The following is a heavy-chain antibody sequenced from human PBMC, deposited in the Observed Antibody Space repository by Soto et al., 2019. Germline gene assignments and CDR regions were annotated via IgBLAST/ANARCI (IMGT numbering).Heavy chain of an antibody. CDR3: ARGGDVVVPAATMYFDY. D-gene: IGHD2-2*01. V-gene: IGHV3-64*02. CDR2: ISSSGDRT. CDR1: GFTFSSYA. J-gene: IGHJ4*02. Sequence: EVQLVESGEGLVQPGGSLRLSCAASGFTFSSYAMHWVRQAPGKGLEYVSAISSSGDRTYYADSVKGRFTISRDNSKNTLYLQMGSLRAEDVAVYYCARGGDVVVPAATMYFDYWGQGTLVTVSS.